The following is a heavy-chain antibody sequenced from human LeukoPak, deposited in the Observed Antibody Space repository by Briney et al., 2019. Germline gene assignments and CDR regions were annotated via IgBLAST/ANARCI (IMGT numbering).Heavy chain of an antibody. CDR3: ARGVSPGDDAFDI. D-gene: IGHD6-13*01. J-gene: IGHJ3*02. CDR1: GFTFSNSG. CDR2: ISGSGDST. Sequence: GGSLRLSCAASGFTFSNSGMNWVRQAPGKGLEWVSTISGSGDSTYYADSVKGRFTISRDNAKNSLYLQMNSLRAEDTAVYYCARGVSPGDDAFDIWGQGTMVTVSS. V-gene: IGHV3-21*01.